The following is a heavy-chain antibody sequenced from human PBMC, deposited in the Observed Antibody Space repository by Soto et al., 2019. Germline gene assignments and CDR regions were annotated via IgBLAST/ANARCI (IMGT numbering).Heavy chain of an antibody. V-gene: IGHV3-23*01. CDR2: ISGSGGST. Sequence: EVQLLESGGGLVQPGGSLRLSCAASGFTFSSYAMSWVRQAPGKGLEWVSAISGSGGSTYYADSVKGRFTISRDNSKNTLYLQMNSLRAEDTAVYYCARARRGYYYGMDVWGQGTTVTVSS. CDR3: ARARRGYYYGMDV. CDR1: GFTFSSYA. D-gene: IGHD4-17*01. J-gene: IGHJ6*02.